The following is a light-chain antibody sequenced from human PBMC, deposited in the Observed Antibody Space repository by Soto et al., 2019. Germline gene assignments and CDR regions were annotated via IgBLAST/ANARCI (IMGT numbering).Light chain of an antibody. V-gene: IGKV1-39*01. Sequence: DIQMTQSPSSLSASVGDRVTITCRASQSISNFLNWYQQKPGKAPKLLIHTTSSLQSGVPSRFSASGTGTEFTLTISSLQPDDFATYYCQQYNSYSTFGQGTKVDIK. CDR3: QQYNSYST. CDR1: QSISNF. CDR2: TTS. J-gene: IGKJ1*01.